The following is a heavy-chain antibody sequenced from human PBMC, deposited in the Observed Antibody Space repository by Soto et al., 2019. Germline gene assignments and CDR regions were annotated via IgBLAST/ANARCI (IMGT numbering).Heavy chain of an antibody. CDR1: GFTFSSYW. D-gene: IGHD2-2*01. CDR3: ARGPPHRYCSSTSCYPYGMDV. J-gene: IGHJ6*02. V-gene: IGHV3-74*01. CDR2: INSDGSST. Sequence: GGSLRLSCAASGFTFSSYWMHWVRQAPGKGLVWVSRINSDGSSTSYADSVEGRFTISRDNAKNTLYLQMNSLRAEDTAVYYCARGPPHRYCSSTSCYPYGMDVWGQGTTVTVSS.